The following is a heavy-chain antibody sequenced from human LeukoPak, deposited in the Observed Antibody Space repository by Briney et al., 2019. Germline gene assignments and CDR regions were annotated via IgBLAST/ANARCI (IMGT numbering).Heavy chain of an antibody. CDR2: INWNGGST. CDR1: GVTLDDGG. V-gene: IGHV3-20*01. Sequence: GGSLRLSCAASGVTLDDGGMSWVREAPGKGLWWGSGINWNGGSTGYADSVKGRFTISRDNAKNSLYLQMNSLRAEDTALYHCARGNPYAPKSDRYDSSGYFGYYYGMDVWGQGTTVTVSS. J-gene: IGHJ6*02. D-gene: IGHD3-22*01. CDR3: ARGNPYAPKSDRYDSSGYFGYYYGMDV.